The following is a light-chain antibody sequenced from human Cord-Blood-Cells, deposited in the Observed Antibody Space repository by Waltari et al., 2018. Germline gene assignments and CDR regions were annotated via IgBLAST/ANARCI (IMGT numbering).Light chain of an antibody. CDR1: SSDVGSYNL. Sequence: QSALTQPASVSGSPGQSITISCTATSSDVGSYNLVSWYQQHPGKPPKLLIYEVSKRPSGVSNRFSGSKSGNTASLTISGLQAEDEADYYCCSYAGSSIRFGGGTKLTVL. J-gene: IGLJ2*01. CDR3: CSYAGSSIR. CDR2: EVS. V-gene: IGLV2-23*02.